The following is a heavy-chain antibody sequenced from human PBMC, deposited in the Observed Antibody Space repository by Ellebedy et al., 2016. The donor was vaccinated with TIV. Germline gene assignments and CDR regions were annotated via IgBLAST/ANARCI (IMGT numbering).Heavy chain of an antibody. CDR1: GFTFSSYG. CDR3: ARDDVDTAMDYYYGMDV. V-gene: IGHV3-30*03. J-gene: IGHJ6*02. Sequence: GGSLRLXXAASGFTFSSYGMHWVRQAPGKGLEWVAVISYDGSNKYYADSVKGRFTISRDNSKNTLYLQMNSLRAEDTAVYYCARDDVDTAMDYYYGMDVWGQGTTVTVSS. D-gene: IGHD5-18*01. CDR2: ISYDGSNK.